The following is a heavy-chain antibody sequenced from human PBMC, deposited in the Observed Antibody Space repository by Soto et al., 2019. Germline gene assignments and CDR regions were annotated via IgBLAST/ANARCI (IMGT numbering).Heavy chain of an antibody. CDR3: ARFSGSYTRGLDY. CDR2: SRNKANSYST. J-gene: IGHJ4*02. D-gene: IGHD1-26*01. CDR1: GFTFSDHY. V-gene: IGHV3-72*01. Sequence: EVQLVESGGGLVQPGGSLRLSCAASGFTFSDHYMDWVRQAPGKGLAWVGRSRNKANSYSTEYAASVKGRFTISRDESKNSLYLRMNSLKTEDTAVYYCARFSGSYTRGLDYWGQGTLVTVSS.